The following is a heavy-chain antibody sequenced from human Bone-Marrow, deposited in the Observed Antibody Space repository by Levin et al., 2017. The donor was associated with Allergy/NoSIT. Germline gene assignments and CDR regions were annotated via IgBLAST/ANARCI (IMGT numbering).Heavy chain of an antibody. J-gene: IGHJ6*02. CDR1: GFTFRNYA. CDR3: AKYFSGAEWPYGLDV. Sequence: GESLKISCETSGFTFRNYAMNWIRQAPGKGLEWVSGIGSIETYTYYAEAVKGRFTISRDTSENTLYLQMNSLTAEDTAVSYCAKYFSGAEWPYGLDVCGQGTTVTVSS. CDR2: IGSIETYT. D-gene: IGHD2-15*01. V-gene: IGHV3-23*01.